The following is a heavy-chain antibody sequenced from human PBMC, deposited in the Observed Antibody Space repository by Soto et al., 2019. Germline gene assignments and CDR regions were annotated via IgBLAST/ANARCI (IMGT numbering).Heavy chain of an antibody. CDR3: ASYSSGWYGAFDI. J-gene: IGHJ3*02. Sequence: SETLSLTCTVSGGSISSGGYYWSWIRQHPGKGLEWIGYIYYSGSTYYNPSLKSRVTISVDTSKNQFSLKLSSVTAADTAVYYCASYSSGWYGAFDIWGQGTMVTVSS. CDR1: GGSISSGGYY. V-gene: IGHV4-31*03. CDR2: IYYSGST. D-gene: IGHD6-19*01.